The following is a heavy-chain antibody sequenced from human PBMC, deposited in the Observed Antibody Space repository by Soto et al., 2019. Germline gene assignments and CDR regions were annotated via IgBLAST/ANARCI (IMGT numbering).Heavy chain of an antibody. J-gene: IGHJ4*02. Sequence: PGGSLRLSCAVSGFSFGSYALSWVRQAPGKGLEWVSTISGSDGKTFYADSVKGRFSISRDTSQSTLYLQMNSLRADDTAIYYCARWSYLDYWGQGTRVTVSS. CDR1: GFSFGSYA. D-gene: IGHD3-3*01. CDR2: ISGSDGKT. CDR3: ARWSYLDY. V-gene: IGHV3-23*01.